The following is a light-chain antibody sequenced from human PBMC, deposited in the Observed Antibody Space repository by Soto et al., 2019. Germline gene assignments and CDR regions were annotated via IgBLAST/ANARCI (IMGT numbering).Light chain of an antibody. V-gene: IGKV3-15*01. J-gene: IGKJ1*01. CDR3: QQYNNWPPWT. Sequence: EIVMTQSPATLSVSPGERATLSCRASQSVSSNLAWDQQKPGQAPMLLIYVASTRATGIPARFRGSGSGTELTLTISSLQSEEFAVYYWQQYNNWPPWTFGQGTKVEIK. CDR1: QSVSSN. CDR2: VAS.